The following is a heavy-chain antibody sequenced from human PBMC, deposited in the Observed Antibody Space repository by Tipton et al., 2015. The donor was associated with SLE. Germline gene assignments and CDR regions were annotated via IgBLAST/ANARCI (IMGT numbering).Heavy chain of an antibody. CDR1: GGSFSGYY. V-gene: IGHV4-34*01. Sequence: TLSLTCAVYGGSFSGYYWSWICQPPGKGLEWIGEINHSGSTNYNPSLKSRVTISVDTSKNQFSLKLSSVTAADTAVYYCARGGSARSHGAFDIWGQGTMVTVSS. CDR3: ARGGSARSHGAFDI. J-gene: IGHJ3*02. CDR2: INHSGST. D-gene: IGHD6-6*01.